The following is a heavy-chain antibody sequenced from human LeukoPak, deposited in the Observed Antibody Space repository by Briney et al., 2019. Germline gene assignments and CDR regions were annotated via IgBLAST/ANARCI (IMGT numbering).Heavy chain of an antibody. D-gene: IGHD6-19*01. CDR2: IYYSGST. CDR3: ARGHSSGWYLFDY. J-gene: IGHJ4*02. CDR1: GDSISSNSHY. Sequence: SETLSLTCTVSGDSISSNSHYWGWIRQPPGKGLEWIGSIYYSGSTYNNPSLKSRVTISVDTSKNQFSLKLSSVTAADTAVYYCARGHSSGWYLFDYWGQGTLVTVSS. V-gene: IGHV4-39*07.